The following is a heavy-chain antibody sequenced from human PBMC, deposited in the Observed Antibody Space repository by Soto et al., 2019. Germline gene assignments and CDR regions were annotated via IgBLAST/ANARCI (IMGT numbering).Heavy chain of an antibody. Sequence: ASVKVSCKASGGTFSSYAISWVRQAPGQGLEWMGGIIPIFGTANYAQKFQGRVTITADESTSTAYMELSSLRSEDTAVYYCARFYGSGSYYTNYFDYRGQGTLVTVSS. CDR3: ARFYGSGSYYTNYFDY. CDR1: GGTFSSYA. CDR2: IIPIFGTA. D-gene: IGHD3-10*01. J-gene: IGHJ4*02. V-gene: IGHV1-69*13.